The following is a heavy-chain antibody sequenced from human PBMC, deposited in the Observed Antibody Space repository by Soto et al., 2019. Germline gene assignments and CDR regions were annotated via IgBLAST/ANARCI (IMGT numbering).Heavy chain of an antibody. V-gene: IGHV3-23*01. D-gene: IGHD3-16*01. J-gene: IGHJ4*02. CDR3: AKDQIGNQRITYFDY. Sequence: GGSLRLSCAASGFTLSNYAVNWVRQAPGKGLEWVSSISSSSRGTYYADSVKGRFTISRDNSQNTLFLQINSLRAEDTAVYYCAKDQIGNQRITYFDYWGQGALVTVSS. CDR2: ISSSSRGT. CDR1: GFTLSNYA.